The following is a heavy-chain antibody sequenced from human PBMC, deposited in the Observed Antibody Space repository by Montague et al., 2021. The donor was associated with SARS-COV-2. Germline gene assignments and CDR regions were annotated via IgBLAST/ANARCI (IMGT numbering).Heavy chain of an antibody. CDR1: GGSICSSSYY. D-gene: IGHD2-2*01. V-gene: IGHV4-39*01. CDR3: ARQGDQLLLEYWFDP. J-gene: IGHJ5*02. Sequence: SETLSLTCTVSGGSICSSSYYWGWIRQPPGKGLEWIGSIYYSGSTYYNPSLESRVTISVDTSKNQFSLKLSSVTAADTAVYYCARQGDQLLLEYWFDPWGQGTLVTVSS. CDR2: IYYSGST.